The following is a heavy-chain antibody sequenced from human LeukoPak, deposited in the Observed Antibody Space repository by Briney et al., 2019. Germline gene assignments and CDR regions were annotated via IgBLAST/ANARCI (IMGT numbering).Heavy chain of an antibody. V-gene: IGHV3-23*01. CDR3: AKDGRPSWYCED. Sequence: GGSLRLSCAASGFTFSSHAMSWVRQAPGKGLEWVSAISGSGGSTYYADSVKGRFTISRDNSKNTLYLQMNSLRAEDTAVYYCAKDGRPSWYCEDWGQGTLVTVSS. J-gene: IGHJ4*02. CDR1: GFTFSSHA. CDR2: ISGSGGST. D-gene: IGHD6-13*01.